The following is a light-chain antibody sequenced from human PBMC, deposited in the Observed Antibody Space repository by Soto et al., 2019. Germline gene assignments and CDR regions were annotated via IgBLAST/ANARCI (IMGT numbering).Light chain of an antibody. CDR2: DAS. CDR1: QSVSNN. V-gene: IGKV3-15*01. Sequence: ILMTQSPATLSVSPGERATLSCRASQSVSNNLAWYQQKPGQAPRLLIYDASTRATGIPARFSGSGSGTEFXLXXXGXXSXXXAXYYCQQYNNWPPWTFGQGTKVEIK. CDR3: QQYNNWPPWT. J-gene: IGKJ1*01.